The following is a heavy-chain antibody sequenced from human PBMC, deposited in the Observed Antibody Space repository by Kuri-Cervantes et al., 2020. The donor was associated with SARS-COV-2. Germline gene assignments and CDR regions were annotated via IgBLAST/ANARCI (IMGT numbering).Heavy chain of an antibody. D-gene: IGHD3/OR15-3a*01. CDR3: SGRVDFSSVYD. CDR2: VSYNGAT. Sequence: GSLRLSCTVSGDSITNYYLTWIRQPPGKGLEWSGYVSYNGATAYNPSLKSRVTMSLDTSKNQFSLRLSSVTAAYTAVYYCSGRVDFSSVYDWGQGTLVTVSS. V-gene: IGHV4-59*01. J-gene: IGHJ4*02. CDR1: GDSITNYY.